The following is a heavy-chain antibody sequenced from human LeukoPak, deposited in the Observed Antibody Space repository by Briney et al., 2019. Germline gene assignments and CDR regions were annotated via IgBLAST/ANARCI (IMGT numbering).Heavy chain of an antibody. J-gene: IGHJ6*04. CDR2: ISSSSSPI. Sequence: GGSLRLSCAASGFTFTNAWMSWVRQAPGKGLEWVSYISSSSSPIYYADSVKGRFAISRDNAKNSLYLQMNSLRAEDTAVYYCAELGITMIGGVWGKGTTVTISS. V-gene: IGHV3-48*04. CDR1: GFTFTNAW. D-gene: IGHD3-10*02. CDR3: AELGITMIGGV.